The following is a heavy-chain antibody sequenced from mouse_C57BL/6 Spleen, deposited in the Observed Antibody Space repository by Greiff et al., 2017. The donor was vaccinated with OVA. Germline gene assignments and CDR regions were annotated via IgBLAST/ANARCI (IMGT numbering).Heavy chain of an antibody. Sequence: DVKLQESGVGLVKPGGSLKLSCAASGFTFSSYAMSWVRQTPEKRLEWVAYISSGGDYIYYADTVKGRFTISRDNARNTLYLQMSSLKSEDTAMYYCTRDRGSSYFDYWGQGTTLTVSS. CDR1: GFTFSSYA. CDR2: ISSGGDYI. V-gene: IGHV5-9-1*02. J-gene: IGHJ2*01. CDR3: TRDRGSSYFDY. D-gene: IGHD1-1*01.